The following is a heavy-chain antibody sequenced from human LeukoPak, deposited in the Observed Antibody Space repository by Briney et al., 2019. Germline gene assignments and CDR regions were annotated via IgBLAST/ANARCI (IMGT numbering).Heavy chain of an antibody. V-gene: IGHV3-9*01. D-gene: IGHD5-12*01. CDR2: ISWNSGSI. CDR1: GFTFDDYA. CDR3: AKGYDLYYYCYMDV. Sequence: QPGRSLRLSCAASGFTFDDYAMHWVRQAPEKGLEWVSGISWNSGSIGYADSVKGRFTISRDNAKNSLYLQMNSLRAEDTALYYCAKGYDLYYYCYMDVWGKGTTVTVSS. J-gene: IGHJ6*03.